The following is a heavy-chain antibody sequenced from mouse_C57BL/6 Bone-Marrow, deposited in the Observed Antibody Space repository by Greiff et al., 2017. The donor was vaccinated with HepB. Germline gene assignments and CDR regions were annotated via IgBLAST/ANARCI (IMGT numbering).Heavy chain of an antibody. CDR2: ISSGGSYT. Sequence: EVKLVESGGDLVKPGGSLKLSCAASGFTFSSYGMSWVRQTPDKRLEWVATISSGGSYTYYPDRVKGRFTISRDNAKNTLYLQMSSLKSEDTAMYYCASPITTVVATSPSYWYFDVWGTGTTVTVSS. CDR1: GFTFSSYG. D-gene: IGHD1-1*01. J-gene: IGHJ1*03. V-gene: IGHV5-6*02. CDR3: ASPITTVVATSPSYWYFDV.